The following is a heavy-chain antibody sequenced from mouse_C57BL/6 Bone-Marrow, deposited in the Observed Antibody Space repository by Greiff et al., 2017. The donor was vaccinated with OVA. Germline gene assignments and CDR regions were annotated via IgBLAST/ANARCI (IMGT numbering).Heavy chain of an antibody. Sequence: VQLQQSGAELVRPGASVKLSCTASGFNIKDDYMHWVKQRPEQGLEWIGWIDPENGDTEYASKFQGKATITADTSSNTAYLQLSSLTSEDTAVYYCTFYGNYWYIDVWGTGTTVTVSS. CDR1: GFNIKDDY. V-gene: IGHV14-4*01. J-gene: IGHJ1*03. CDR2: IDPENGDT. D-gene: IGHD2-1*01. CDR3: TFYGNYWYIDV.